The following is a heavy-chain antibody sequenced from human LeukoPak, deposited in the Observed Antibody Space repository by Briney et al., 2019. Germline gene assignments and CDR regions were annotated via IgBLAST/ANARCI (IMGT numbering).Heavy chain of an antibody. CDR1: GLTVSSYA. CDR3: ITDRKKYGNCYYSMFA. D-gene: IGHD4-17*01. V-gene: IGHV3-23*01. CDR2: ISGSGGST. Sequence: GGSMRPSCAASGLTVSSYAISWVRQAPGKGLEWVSAISGSGGSTYYADSVKGRFTISRDNSKNTLYLQMNSLRADDMAVYYSITDRKKYGNCYYSMFACRKGDTFTVSS. J-gene: IGHJ6*03.